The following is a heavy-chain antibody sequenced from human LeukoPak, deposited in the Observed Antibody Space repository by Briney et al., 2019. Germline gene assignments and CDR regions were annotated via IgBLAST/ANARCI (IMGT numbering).Heavy chain of an antibody. J-gene: IGHJ4*02. CDR1: GFTFSSYG. CDR3: AKEEAVVLDY. Sequence: GGSLRLSCAASGFTFSSYGMHWVRQAPGKGLEWVAVISYDGSNKYYADSVKGRLTISRDNSKNTLYLQMNSLRAEDTAVYYCAKEEAVVLDYWGQGTLVTVSS. CDR2: ISYDGSNK. V-gene: IGHV3-30*18. D-gene: IGHD6-19*01.